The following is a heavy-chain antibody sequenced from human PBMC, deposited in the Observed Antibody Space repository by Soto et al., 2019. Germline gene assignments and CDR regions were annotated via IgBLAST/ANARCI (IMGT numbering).Heavy chain of an antibody. CDR3: ARGSWSFYYFDY. CDR2: IYYSGST. J-gene: IGHJ4*02. CDR1: GGSISSGSYY. Sequence: SETLCLTCTVSGGSISSGSYYWSWIRQHPGKGLEWMGYIYYSGSTYYNPSLKSRVTISVDTSKNQFSLKLSSVTAADTAVYYCARGSWSFYYFDYWGQGTLVTVSS. D-gene: IGHD3-10*01. V-gene: IGHV4-31*03.